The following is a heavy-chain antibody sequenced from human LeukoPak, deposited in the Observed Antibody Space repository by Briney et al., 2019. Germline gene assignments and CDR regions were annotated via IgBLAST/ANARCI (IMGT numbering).Heavy chain of an antibody. D-gene: IGHD4-17*01. Sequence: ASVKVSCKASGYTFTGDYMHWVRQAPGQGLEWMGRINPNSCGANYAQKFQGRVTMTRDTSISTAYMELSRLRSDDTAVYYCARAPLYYGDQNNWFDPWGQGTLVTVSS. V-gene: IGHV1-2*06. CDR2: INPNSCGA. J-gene: IGHJ5*02. CDR1: GYTFTGDY. CDR3: ARAPLYYGDQNNWFDP.